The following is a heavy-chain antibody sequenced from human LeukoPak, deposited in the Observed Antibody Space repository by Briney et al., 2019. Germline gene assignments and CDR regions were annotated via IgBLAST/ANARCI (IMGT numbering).Heavy chain of an antibody. V-gene: IGHV6-1*01. Sequence: SQTLSLTCAISGDSVSSNSAAWHWIRQSPSRGLEWLGRTYYRSKWYNDYAVSVKSRITINPDTSKNQFSLQLNSVTPEDTAVYYCARGPLDYYDSSGLGAFDIWGQGTMVTVSS. CDR2: TYYRSKWYN. CDR1: GDSVSSNSAA. J-gene: IGHJ3*02. CDR3: ARGPLDYYDSSGLGAFDI. D-gene: IGHD3-22*01.